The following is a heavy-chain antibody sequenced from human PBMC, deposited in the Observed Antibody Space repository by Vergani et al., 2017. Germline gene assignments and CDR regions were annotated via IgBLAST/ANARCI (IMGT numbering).Heavy chain of an antibody. CDR2: ISYVGSNK. J-gene: IGHJ1*01. CDR3: AKDQTGPPYYDIFRAEYFQH. Sequence: QVQLVESGGVVVQPGRSLRLSCAASGFTFSSYGMHWVRQALGKGLEWVAVISYVGSNKYYADSVKGRFTISRDNSKNTLYLQMNSLRAEDTAVYYCAKDQTGPPYYDIFRAEYFQHWGQGTLVTVSS. D-gene: IGHD3-9*01. V-gene: IGHV3-30*18. CDR1: GFTFSSYG.